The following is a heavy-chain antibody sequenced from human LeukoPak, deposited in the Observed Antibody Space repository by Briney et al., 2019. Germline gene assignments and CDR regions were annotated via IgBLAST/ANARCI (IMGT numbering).Heavy chain of an antibody. J-gene: IGHJ4*02. CDR2: INPNSGGT. Sequence: ASVKVSCKASGYTFTGYYMHWVRQAPGQGLEWMGWINPNSGGTNYAQKFQGRVTMTTDTSTSTAYMELRSLRSDDTTVYYCARDPSGFFDYWGQGTLVTVSS. CDR1: GYTFTGYY. V-gene: IGHV1-2*02. D-gene: IGHD3-3*01. CDR3: ARDPSGFFDY.